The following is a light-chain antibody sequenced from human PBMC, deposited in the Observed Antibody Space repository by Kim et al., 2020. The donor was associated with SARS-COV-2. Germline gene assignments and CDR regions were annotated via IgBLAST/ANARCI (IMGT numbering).Light chain of an antibody. J-gene: IGKJ4*01. Sequence: ASVGDSVTITGRARQGISNYLAWYQQKPGKVPKLLIYAASTLQSGVPSRFSGSGSGTDFTLTISSLQPEDVATYYCQKYNSAPLTFGGGTKVDIK. CDR2: AAS. CDR1: QGISNY. CDR3: QKYNSAPLT. V-gene: IGKV1-27*01.